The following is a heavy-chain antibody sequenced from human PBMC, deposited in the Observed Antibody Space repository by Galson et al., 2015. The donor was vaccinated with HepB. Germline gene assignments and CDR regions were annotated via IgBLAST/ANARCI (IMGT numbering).Heavy chain of an antibody. V-gene: IGHV1-18*01. CDR1: GYTFTSYG. CDR2: ISAYNGNT. CDR3: ARHFSSWYTFDY. J-gene: IGHJ4*02. Sequence: SVKVSCKASGYTFTSYGISWVRQAPGQGLEWMGWISAYNGNTNYAQKLQGRLTMTTDTSTSTAYMELRSLRSDDTAVYYCARHFSSWYTFDYWGQGTLVTVSS. D-gene: IGHD6-13*01.